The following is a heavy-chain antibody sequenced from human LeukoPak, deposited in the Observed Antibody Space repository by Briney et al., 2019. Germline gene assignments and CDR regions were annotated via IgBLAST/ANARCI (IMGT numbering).Heavy chain of an antibody. CDR3: ARHLGNRGGDCYWNQYFQH. J-gene: IGHJ1*01. CDR1: GGSVSSSSYY. Sequence: KPSETLSLTCTVSGGSVSSSSYYWGWIRQPPGKGLEWIGSINYSGSTHYNPSLKTRVTASVDTSKNQFSLTLTSVTAADTAVYYCARHLGNRGGDCYWNQYFQHWGQGTLVTVSS. D-gene: IGHD2-21*02. CDR2: INYSGST. V-gene: IGHV4-39*01.